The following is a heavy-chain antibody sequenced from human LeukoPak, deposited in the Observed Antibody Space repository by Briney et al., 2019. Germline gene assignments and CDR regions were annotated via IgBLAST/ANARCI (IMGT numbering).Heavy chain of an antibody. V-gene: IGHV1-18*01. CDR3: ARTGEYSSSSALDPDYYFDY. CDR1: GYTSTSYG. CDR2: ISAYNGNT. D-gene: IGHD6-6*01. Sequence: GASVKVSCKTSGYTSTSYGISWVRQAPGQGLEWMGWISAYNGNTNYAQKFQGRVTMTTDTSTSTAYMELRSLRSDDTAVYYCARTGEYSSSSALDPDYYFDYWGQGTLVTVSS. J-gene: IGHJ4*02.